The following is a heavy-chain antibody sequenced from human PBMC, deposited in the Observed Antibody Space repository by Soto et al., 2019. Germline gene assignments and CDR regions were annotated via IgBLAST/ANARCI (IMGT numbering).Heavy chain of an antibody. CDR3: ARGTRGYSSSSPFDY. Sequence: QVQLQQWGAGLLKPSETLSLTCAVYGGSFSGYYWSWIRQPPGKGLEWIGEINHSGSINYNPSLKSRVTISVDTSKNQFSLKLSSVTAADTAVYYCARGTRGYSSSSPFDYWGQGTLVTVSS. CDR1: GGSFSGYY. J-gene: IGHJ4*02. CDR2: INHSGSI. D-gene: IGHD6-6*01. V-gene: IGHV4-34*01.